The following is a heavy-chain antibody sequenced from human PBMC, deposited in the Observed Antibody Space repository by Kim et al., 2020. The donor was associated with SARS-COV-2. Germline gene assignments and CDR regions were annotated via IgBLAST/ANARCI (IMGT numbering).Heavy chain of an antibody. CDR2: IRSKAYGGTT. V-gene: IGHV3-49*03. CDR3: TNGGDYYGSGSYYTYYYYGMDV. J-gene: IGHJ6*02. D-gene: IGHD3-10*01. CDR1: GFTFGDYG. Sequence: GGSLRLSCTASGFTFGDYGMSWFRQAPGKGLEWVGFIRSKAYGGTTEYAASVKGRFTISRDDSKSIAYLQMNSLKTEDTAVYYCTNGGDYYGSGSYYTYYYYGMDVWGQGTTVTVSS.